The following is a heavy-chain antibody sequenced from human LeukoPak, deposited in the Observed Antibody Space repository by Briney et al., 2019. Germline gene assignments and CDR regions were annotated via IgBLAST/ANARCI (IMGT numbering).Heavy chain of an antibody. Sequence: GGSLRLSCAASGFTFTSYAMRSVCQAPGKGLEWVSAISGSGGSTYYADSVKGRFTISRDNAKNSLYLQLNSLRPEDTALYYCSTEPRSLLYWGHGTLVTVSS. CDR2: ISGSGGST. J-gene: IGHJ4*01. V-gene: IGHV3-23*01. D-gene: IGHD4-17*01. CDR1: GFTFTSYA. CDR3: STEPRSLLY.